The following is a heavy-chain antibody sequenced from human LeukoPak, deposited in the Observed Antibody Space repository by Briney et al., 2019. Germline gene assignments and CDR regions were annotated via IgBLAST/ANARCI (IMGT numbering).Heavy chain of an antibody. CDR1: GGTFSSYA. V-gene: IGHV1-69*05. CDR3: ARDIIAAAGDVYFDY. CDR2: IIPIFGTA. J-gene: IGHJ4*02. D-gene: IGHD6-13*01. Sequence: SVKVSCKASGGTFSSYAISWVRQAPGQGLEWMGRIIPIFGTANYAQKFQGRVTITTDESTSTADMELSSLRSEDTAVYYCARDIIAAAGDVYFDYWGQGTLVTVSS.